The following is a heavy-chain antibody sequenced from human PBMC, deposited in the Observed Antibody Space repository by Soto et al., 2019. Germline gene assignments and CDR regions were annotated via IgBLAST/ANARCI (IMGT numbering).Heavy chain of an antibody. V-gene: IGHV4-39*01. J-gene: IGHJ1*01. CDR3: VSRDRAEYFQQ. CDR1: SGSISSSGYY. Sequence: PSETLSLTCTVSSGSISSSGYYWGWIRQPPGKGLEWIGSIYYSGGTYYDPSLKSRVTIPVDTSKNQFSLNLTSVTAADTAVYYCVSRDRAEYFQQWGQGTLVTVSS. CDR2: IYYSGGT.